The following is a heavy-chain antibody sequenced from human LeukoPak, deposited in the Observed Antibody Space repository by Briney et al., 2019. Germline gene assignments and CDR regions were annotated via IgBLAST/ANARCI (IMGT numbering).Heavy chain of an antibody. D-gene: IGHD3-22*01. Sequence: PSETLSLTCIVSGGSINSYYWSWIRQPPGKGLEWIGYIYYSGSTNYNPSLKSRVTISVDTSKNQFSLKLSSVTAADTAVYYCAISYDSSGYLDYWGQGTLVTVSS. CDR1: GGSINSYY. V-gene: IGHV4-59*01. J-gene: IGHJ4*02. CDR3: AISYDSSGYLDY. CDR2: IYYSGST.